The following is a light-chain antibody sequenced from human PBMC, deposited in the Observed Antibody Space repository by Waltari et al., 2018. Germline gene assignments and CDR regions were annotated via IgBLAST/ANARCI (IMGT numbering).Light chain of an antibody. J-gene: IGKJ2*01. CDR3: HQYSTIPHT. CDR2: GAS. V-gene: IGKV4-1*01. Sequence: DIVMTQSPDSLAVSLGERATINCKSSQSLLHSSNDQNFLAWYKQTPGQPPELLIYGASTRESGVPDRFSGSASGTDFTLAISSLQPEDVAIYYCHQYSTIPHTFGQGTKLEI. CDR1: QSLLHSSNDQNF.